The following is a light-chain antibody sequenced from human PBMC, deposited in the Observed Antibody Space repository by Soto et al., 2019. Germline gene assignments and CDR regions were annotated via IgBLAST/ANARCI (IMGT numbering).Light chain of an antibody. CDR3: QQYDSYSVRT. Sequence: DIQMTQSPSTLSASVGDGVTITCRASQTITTSLAWYQQKPGKAPKLLIYKASSLESGVQSRSSGSGSGTEFTLTISSLQPDDVATYYCQQYDSYSVRTFGRGTKVEI. CDR1: QTITTS. J-gene: IGKJ1*01. CDR2: KAS. V-gene: IGKV1-5*03.